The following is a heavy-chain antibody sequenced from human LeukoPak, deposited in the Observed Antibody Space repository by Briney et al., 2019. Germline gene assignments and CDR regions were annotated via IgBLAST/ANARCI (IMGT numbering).Heavy chain of an antibody. CDR2: ISVSGGTT. J-gene: IGHJ4*02. V-gene: IGHV3-23*01. CDR1: GFTFSSFA. D-gene: IGHD1-26*01. CDR3: AKDRNMNVYSGSDY. Sequence: PGGSLRLSCAASGFTFSSFAMTWVRQAPGKGLEWVSRISVSGGTTYYADSVKGRFTISRDNSENTLYLQMNSLRAEDTAVYYCAKDRNMNVYSGSDYWGQGTLVTVSS.